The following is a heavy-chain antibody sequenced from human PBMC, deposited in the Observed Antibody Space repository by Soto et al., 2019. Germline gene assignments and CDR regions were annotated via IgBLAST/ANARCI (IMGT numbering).Heavy chain of an antibody. J-gene: IGHJ5*02. Sequence: ETRSLTCPFSGGSVSSGSYYCSWIRQPPGQGLEWIGYIYYSGSTNYNPSLKSLVTISVDTSKNQFSLKLSSVTAADTAVYYCARERRGGYYDILTGYSGWFDPWGQGTLVTVSS. D-gene: IGHD3-9*01. V-gene: IGHV4-61*01. CDR2: IYYSGST. CDR3: ARERRGGYYDILTGYSGWFDP. CDR1: GGSVSSGSYY.